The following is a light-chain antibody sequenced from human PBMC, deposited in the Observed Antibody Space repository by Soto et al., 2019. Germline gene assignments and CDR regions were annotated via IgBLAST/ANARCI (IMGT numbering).Light chain of an antibody. Sequence: DIQITQSPSTLSGSVGDRVTITCRASQTISSWLAWYQQKPGKAPNLLISAASSLQNGVPSRFRGSGSGTDFTLTISGLQREDFATYYCQQSYSTPPWTFGQGTKVDIK. CDR3: QQSYSTPPWT. V-gene: IGKV1-39*01. CDR2: AAS. J-gene: IGKJ1*01. CDR1: QTISSW.